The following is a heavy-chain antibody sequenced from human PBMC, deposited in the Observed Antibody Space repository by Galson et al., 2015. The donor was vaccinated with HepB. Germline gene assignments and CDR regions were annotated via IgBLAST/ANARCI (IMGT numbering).Heavy chain of an antibody. CDR3: TRAPYDYIWGSSGLY. Sequence: SLRLSCAASGFTFGDYGMSWFRQAPGKGLEWVGFIRSKAYGETTEYAASVKGRFTISRDDSKSIAYLQMNSLKTEDTAVYYCTRAPYDYIWGSSGLYWGQGTLVTVSS. J-gene: IGHJ4*02. D-gene: IGHD3-16*01. CDR2: IRSKAYGETT. CDR1: GFTFGDYG. V-gene: IGHV3-49*03.